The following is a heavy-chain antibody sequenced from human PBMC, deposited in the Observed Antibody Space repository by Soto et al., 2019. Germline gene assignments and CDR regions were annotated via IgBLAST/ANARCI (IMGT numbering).Heavy chain of an antibody. V-gene: IGHV3-33*01. CDR1: GFTFSSYG. CDR2: IWYDGSNK. CDR3: ARDPQLRYFDSSPYSMDV. D-gene: IGHD3-9*01. Sequence: QVQLVESGGGVVQPGRSLRLSCAASGFTFSSYGMHWVRQAPGKGLEWVAVIWYDGSNKYYADSVKGRFTISRDNSKNTLYLQMNSLRAEDTAVYYCARDPQLRYFDSSPYSMDVWGQGTTVTVSS. J-gene: IGHJ6*02.